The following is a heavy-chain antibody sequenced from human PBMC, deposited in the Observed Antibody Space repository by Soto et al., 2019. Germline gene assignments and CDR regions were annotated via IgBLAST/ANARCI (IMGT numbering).Heavy chain of an antibody. CDR2: INWNGGST. Sequence: GESLKISCAASGFTFGDYGMSWVRQAPGKGLEWVSGINWNGGSTGYADSVKGRFTISRDNAKNSLSLQMNSLRAEDTALYYCARKRDYSCPRGTGTTYYFDYWGQGTLVTVSS. D-gene: IGHD1-7*01. CDR3: ARKRDYSCPRGTGTTYYFDY. CDR1: GFTFGDYG. V-gene: IGHV3-20*04. J-gene: IGHJ4*02.